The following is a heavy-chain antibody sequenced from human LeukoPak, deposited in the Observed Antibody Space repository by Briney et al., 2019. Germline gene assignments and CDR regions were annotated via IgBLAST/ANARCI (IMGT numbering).Heavy chain of an antibody. CDR2: TYYRSTWYN. V-gene: IGHV6-1*01. CDR3: ARRLTQYDCFDP. Sequence: SQTLSLICAISGDSVSSKSAAWNWIRQSPSRGLEWLGRTYYRSTWYNDYAVSVRGRITVNPDTSKNQFSLHLNSVTPEDTAVYYCARRLTQYDCFDPWGQGILVTVSS. D-gene: IGHD2-2*01. J-gene: IGHJ5*02. CDR1: GDSVSSKSAA.